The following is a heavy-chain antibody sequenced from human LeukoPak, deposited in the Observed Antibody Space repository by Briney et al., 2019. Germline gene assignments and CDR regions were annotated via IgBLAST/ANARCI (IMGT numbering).Heavy chain of an antibody. CDR3: THGHSSSWYNFFDS. Sequence: PGGSLRLSCTAAGFTFGDYGMSWVRQAPGKGLEWVGFIRSKPYGGTTEYAASVKGRFTISRDVSKSIAYLQMSSLKTEDTAVYYCTHGHSSSWYNFFDSWGQGTLVTVSS. V-gene: IGHV3-49*04. J-gene: IGHJ4*02. CDR1: GFTFGDYG. D-gene: IGHD6-13*01. CDR2: IRSKPYGGTT.